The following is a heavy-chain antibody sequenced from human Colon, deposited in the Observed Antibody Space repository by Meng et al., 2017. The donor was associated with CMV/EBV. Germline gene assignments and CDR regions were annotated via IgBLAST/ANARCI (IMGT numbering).Heavy chain of an antibody. CDR3: VTQTGLGNDAYDI. V-gene: IGHV5-51*01. D-gene: IGHD3/OR15-3a*01. J-gene: IGHJ3*02. CDR1: GYYFATFW. CDR2: FYPGDSES. Sequence: GGSLRLSCQGSGYYFATFWIGWVRQMPGTGLEWMGLFYPGDSESRYSPSFHGQVTMSADKSTNTAYLQWHSLKASDTATYYCVTQTGLGNDAYDIWGQGTMVTVSS.